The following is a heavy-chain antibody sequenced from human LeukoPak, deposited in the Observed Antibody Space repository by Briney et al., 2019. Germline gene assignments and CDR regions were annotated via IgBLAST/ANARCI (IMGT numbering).Heavy chain of an antibody. CDR2: VSGSGGST. CDR1: GFTFSSYA. Sequence: GGSLRLSCAASGFTFSSYAMSWVRQAPGKGLEWVSTVSGSGGSTYYADSVKGRFTVSRDTSKNTLYLQMNSLRAEDTAVYYCAKSYSVSYYLDAFDIWGQGAMVTVSS. J-gene: IGHJ3*02. V-gene: IGHV3-23*01. D-gene: IGHD1-26*01. CDR3: AKSYSVSYYLDAFDI.